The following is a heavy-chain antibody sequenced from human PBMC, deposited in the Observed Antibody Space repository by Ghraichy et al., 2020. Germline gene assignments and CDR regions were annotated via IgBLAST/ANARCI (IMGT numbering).Heavy chain of an antibody. Sequence: SETLSLTCTVSGGSISSYYWSWIRQPPGKGLEWIGYIYYSGSTNYNPSLKSRVTISVDTSKNQFSLKLSSVTAADTAVYYCARHGGGVVPHYGMDVWGQGTTVTVSS. J-gene: IGHJ6*02. CDR3: ARHGGGVVPHYGMDV. V-gene: IGHV4-59*08. D-gene: IGHD2-2*01. CDR2: IYYSGST. CDR1: GGSISSYY.